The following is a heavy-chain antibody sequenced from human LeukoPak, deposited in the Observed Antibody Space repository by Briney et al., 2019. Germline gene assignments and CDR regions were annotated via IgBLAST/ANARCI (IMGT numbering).Heavy chain of an antibody. CDR1: GFTFSSSW. J-gene: IGHJ4*02. V-gene: IGHV3-74*01. CDR2: INSDGSGT. CDR3: ATGYGDSGRG. Sequence: PGGSLRLSCAASGFTFSSSWMHWVRHGPGKGLVWVSRINSDGSGTNYADSVKGRFTISRDNAKNTLYLQMNSLRAEDTAVYYCATGYGDSGRGWGQGTLVTVSS. D-gene: IGHD4-17*01.